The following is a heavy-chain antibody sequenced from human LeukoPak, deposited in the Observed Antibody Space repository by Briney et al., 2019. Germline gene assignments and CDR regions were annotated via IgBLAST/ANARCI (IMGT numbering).Heavy chain of an antibody. V-gene: IGHV4-59*01. CDR3: ARVRGYSYGSDAFDI. CDR1: GGSISSYY. J-gene: IGHJ3*02. D-gene: IGHD5-18*01. CDR2: IYYSGST. Sequence: PSETLSLTCTVSGGSISSYYWSWIRQPPGKGLQWIGYIYYSGSTNYNPSLKSRVTISVDTSKNQLSLKLSSVTAADTAVFCCARVRGYSYGSDAFDIWGQGTVVTVSS.